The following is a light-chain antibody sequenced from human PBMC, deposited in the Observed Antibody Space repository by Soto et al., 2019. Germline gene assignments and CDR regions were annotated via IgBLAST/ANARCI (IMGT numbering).Light chain of an antibody. CDR2: EVN. CDR3: SSYAGINNLGV. J-gene: IGLJ1*01. Sequence: QLVLTQPPSASGSPGQSVTISCTGTSSDVGGFNYVSWYQQHPGKAPKLMISEVNKRPSGVPDRFSGSKSGNTASLTVSGLQAEDEADYYCSSYAGINNLGVFGTGTKVTVL. V-gene: IGLV2-8*01. CDR1: SSDVGGFNY.